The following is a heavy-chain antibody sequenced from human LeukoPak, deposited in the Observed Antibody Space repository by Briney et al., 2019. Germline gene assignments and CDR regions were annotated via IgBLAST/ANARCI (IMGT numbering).Heavy chain of an antibody. D-gene: IGHD2-2*01. Sequence: SETLSLTCTVSGGSISSSGYYWGWIRQPPGKGLEWIGSIYYSGSTYYNPSLKSRVTISVDTSKNQFSLKLSSVTAADTAVYYCARPQYCSSTSCYWGNWGQGTLVTVSS. CDR3: ARPQYCSSTSCYWGN. CDR2: IYYSGST. V-gene: IGHV4-39*01. CDR1: GGSISSSGYY. J-gene: IGHJ4*02.